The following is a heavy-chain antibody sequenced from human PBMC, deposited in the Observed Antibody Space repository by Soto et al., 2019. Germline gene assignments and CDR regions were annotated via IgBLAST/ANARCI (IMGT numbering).Heavy chain of an antibody. D-gene: IGHD3-16*01. CDR2: ISGSGEST. Sequence: GGSLRLSCAASTSRFTFSTYAMGWVRQAPGKGLEWVAAISGSGESTYYADSVKGRFTISRENSKNTVYLQMNSLRAEDTAVYHCALYDYIWGSYTSLDYWGQGTLVTVSS. CDR3: ALYDYIWGSYTSLDY. V-gene: IGHV3-23*01. J-gene: IGHJ4*02. CDR1: RFTFSTYA.